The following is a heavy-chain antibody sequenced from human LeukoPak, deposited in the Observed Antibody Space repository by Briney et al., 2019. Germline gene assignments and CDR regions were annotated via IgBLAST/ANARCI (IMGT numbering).Heavy chain of an antibody. Sequence: GESLKISCRASGYRFSTYWIGWVRQMPGKGLEWMGIIFPGDSDTTYSPSFQGQVTISADKSISTAYLQWSSLKASDTAMYYCARQVNYYDSSGLSARYFQHWGQGTLVTVSS. J-gene: IGHJ1*01. D-gene: IGHD3-22*01. V-gene: IGHV5-51*01. CDR3: ARQVNYYDSSGLSARYFQH. CDR2: IFPGDSDT. CDR1: GYRFSTYW.